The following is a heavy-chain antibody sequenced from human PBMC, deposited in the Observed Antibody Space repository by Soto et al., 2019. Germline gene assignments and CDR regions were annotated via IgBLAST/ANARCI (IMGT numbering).Heavy chain of an antibody. CDR2: IYHSGST. J-gene: IGHJ4*02. CDR1: GGSISSSNW. V-gene: IGHV4-4*02. Sequence: SETLSLTCAVSGGSISSSNWWSWVRQPPGKGLEWIGEIYHSGSTNYNPSLKSRVTISVDKSKNQFSLKLSSVTAADTAVYYCAVDYYDSSGYYLGYFDYWGQGTLVTVSS. D-gene: IGHD3-22*01. CDR3: AVDYYDSSGYYLGYFDY.